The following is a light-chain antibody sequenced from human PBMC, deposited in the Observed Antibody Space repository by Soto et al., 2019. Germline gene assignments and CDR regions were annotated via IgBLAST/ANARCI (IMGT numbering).Light chain of an antibody. Sequence: QAVLTQPPSVSAAPGQKVTISCSGSTSNIGNNYVSWYQHLPGAAPKLLIYDYNRRPSGIPDRFSGSRSGTLATLGITGLQTGYEADYYCATWDSSLRAYVFGAGTKLTVL. J-gene: IGLJ1*01. CDR2: DYN. CDR1: TSNIGNNY. CDR3: ATWDSSLRAYV. V-gene: IGLV1-51*01.